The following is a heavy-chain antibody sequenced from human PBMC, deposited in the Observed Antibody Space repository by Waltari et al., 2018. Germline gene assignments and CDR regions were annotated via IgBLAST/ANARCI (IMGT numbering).Heavy chain of an antibody. J-gene: IGHJ3*02. CDR3: ARKLMTTVTTGAFDI. CDR2: MNPNSGNT. CDR1: GYTFTSDD. D-gene: IGHD4-17*01. V-gene: IGHV1-8*03. Sequence: QVQLVQSGAEVKRPGASVKVSCKASGYTFTSDDINWGRQATGQGLEWMGWMNPNSGNTGYAQKFQGRVTITRNTSISTAYMELSSLRSEDTAVYYCARKLMTTVTTGAFDIWGQGTMVTVSS.